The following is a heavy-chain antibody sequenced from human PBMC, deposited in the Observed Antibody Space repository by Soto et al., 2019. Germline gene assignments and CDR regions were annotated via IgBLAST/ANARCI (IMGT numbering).Heavy chain of an antibody. D-gene: IGHD4-17*01. CDR2: IYYSGST. J-gene: IGHJ3*02. CDR3: ARMLANAYGDYWGVFAFDI. CDR1: GGSISSGGYY. V-gene: IGHV4-31*03. Sequence: QVQLQESGPGLVKPSQTLSLTCTVSGGSISSGGYYWSWIRQHPGKGLEWIGYIYYSGSTYYNPSLKRRVTITEDTYKHQSSLKQRSATAADTALYYCARMLANAYGDYWGVFAFDIWGHGTMVTVSS.